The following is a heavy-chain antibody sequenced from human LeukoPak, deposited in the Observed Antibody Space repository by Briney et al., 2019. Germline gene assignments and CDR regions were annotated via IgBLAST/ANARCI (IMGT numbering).Heavy chain of an antibody. CDR1: GFTFGSYE. D-gene: IGHD3-22*01. Sequence: GGSLRPSCAASGFTFGSYEMNWVRQAPGKGLEWVSYISSSGSTIYYADSVKGRFTISRDNAKNSLYLQMNSLRAEDTAVYYCARIYDSSDYWGQGTLVTVSS. V-gene: IGHV3-48*03. CDR3: ARIYDSSDY. J-gene: IGHJ4*02. CDR2: ISSSGSTI.